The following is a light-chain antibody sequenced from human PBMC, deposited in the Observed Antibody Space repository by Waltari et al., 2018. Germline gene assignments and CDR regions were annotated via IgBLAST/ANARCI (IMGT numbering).Light chain of an antibody. CDR1: SSDFGSYTL. J-gene: IGLJ3*02. CDR2: EGS. CDR3: CSYAGSNSWV. V-gene: IGLV2-23*01. Sequence: QSALTQTASVSGSPGQSITISCTGTSSDFGSYTLVSWYQQHPGKVPKFMIYEGSERPSGVSNRFSGTKSGNTATLTISGLQAEDEADYYCCSYAGSNSWVFGGGTKLTVV.